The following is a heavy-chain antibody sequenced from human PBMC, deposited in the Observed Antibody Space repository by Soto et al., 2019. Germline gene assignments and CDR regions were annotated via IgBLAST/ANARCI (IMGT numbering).Heavy chain of an antibody. V-gene: IGHV3-73*01. CDR2: IRSKANSYAT. Sequence: EVQLVESGGGLVQPGGSLKLSCAASGFTFSDSAIQWVRQASGKGLEWVGRIRSKANSYATAYAASVKGRFTISRDESKNTAYLQMDSLKTEDTAVYYCSTKTTVTGYWGQGTLVTVSS. CDR3: STKTTVTGY. D-gene: IGHD4-17*01. CDR1: GFTFSDSA. J-gene: IGHJ4*02.